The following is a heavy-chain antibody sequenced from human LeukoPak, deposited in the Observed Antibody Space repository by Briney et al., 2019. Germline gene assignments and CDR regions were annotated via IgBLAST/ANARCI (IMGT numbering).Heavy chain of an antibody. CDR3: ARDLRSCSGGECYEYKWFDP. CDR2: IYGGGST. CDR1: GFTVNSNY. V-gene: IGHV3-53*04. Sequence: GGSLTLSCGASGFTVNSNYMAWVRQAPGKGLEWVALIYGGGSTHYSDSVRGRFTISRHNSNNTLYLQMRSLRPDDTAVYYCARDLRSCSGGECYEYKWFDPWGQGTLVTVSS. J-gene: IGHJ5*02. D-gene: IGHD2-21*01.